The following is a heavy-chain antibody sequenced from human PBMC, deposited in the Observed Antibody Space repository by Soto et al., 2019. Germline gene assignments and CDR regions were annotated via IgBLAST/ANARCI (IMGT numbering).Heavy chain of an antibody. V-gene: IGHV3-33*01. CDR3: ARDGRGWS. Sequence: QVQLVESGGGVVQPGRSLRLSCEASGFTFSSYGMHWVRQAPGKGLEWVAVIWYDGSKKNYADSVKGRFTISRDNSKNTLYLQMNSLRAEDTAVYYWARDGRGWSWGQGTLVTVSS. CDR2: IWYDGSKK. D-gene: IGHD6-19*01. J-gene: IGHJ1*01. CDR1: GFTFSSYG.